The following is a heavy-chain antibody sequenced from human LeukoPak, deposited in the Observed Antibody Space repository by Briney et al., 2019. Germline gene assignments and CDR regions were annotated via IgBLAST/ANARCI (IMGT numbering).Heavy chain of an antibody. V-gene: IGHV5-51*01. CDR3: ARRNYDILTGYYKPPYYYYMDV. J-gene: IGHJ6*03. CDR2: IYPGDSDT. CDR1: GYSFTSYW. Sequence: GESLKISCKGSGYSFTSYWIGWVRQMPGKGLEWMGIIYPGDSDTRYSPSFPGQVTISADKSISTAYLQWSSLKASDTAMYYCARRNYDILTGYYKPPYYYYMDVWGKGTTVTVSS. D-gene: IGHD3-9*01.